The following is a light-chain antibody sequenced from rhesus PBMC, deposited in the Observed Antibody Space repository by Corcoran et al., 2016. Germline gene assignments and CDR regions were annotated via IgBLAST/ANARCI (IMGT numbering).Light chain of an antibody. J-gene: IGKJ2*01. CDR3: QHGYGTPYS. V-gene: IGKV1-74*01. CDR1: ENVNKY. Sequence: DIQMTQSPSSLSASVGDRVTITCRASENVNKYLNWYPQKPGKAPKLLTYKASSLQSGVPSRFSGSGSGTDYTFTISSLQPEDGATYYCQHGYGTPYSFGQGTKVESK. CDR2: KAS.